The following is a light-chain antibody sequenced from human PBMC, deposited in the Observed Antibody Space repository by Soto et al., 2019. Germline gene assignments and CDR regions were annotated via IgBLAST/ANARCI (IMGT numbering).Light chain of an antibody. V-gene: IGKV3-20*01. CDR3: QQYGSSPPYT. CDR1: QSVSSSY. Sequence: EIVLTQSPGTLSLPPGERATLSCRASQSVSSSYLAWYQQKPGQAPRLLIYGASSRATGIPDRFSGSGSGIDFTLTISRLEREDFAVYYCQQYGSSPPYTFGQGTKLEIK. CDR2: GAS. J-gene: IGKJ2*01.